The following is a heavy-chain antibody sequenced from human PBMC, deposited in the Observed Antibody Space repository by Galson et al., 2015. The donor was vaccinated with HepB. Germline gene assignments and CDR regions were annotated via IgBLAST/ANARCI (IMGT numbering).Heavy chain of an antibody. J-gene: IGHJ4*02. Sequence: LRLSCAVSGITFSSHAMCWVRQAPGKGLEWVSGISISGGTTYYADSVKGRFTISRDNSKNTVYLEMNNLRAEDTAIYYCANEEVPNDYWGQGTLVSVSS. CDR1: GITFSSHA. V-gene: IGHV3-23*01. D-gene: IGHD4/OR15-4a*01. CDR2: ISISGGTT. CDR3: ANEEVPNDY.